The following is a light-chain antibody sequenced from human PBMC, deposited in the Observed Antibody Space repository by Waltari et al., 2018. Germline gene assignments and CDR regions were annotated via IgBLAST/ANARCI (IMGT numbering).Light chain of an antibody. J-gene: IGLJ1*01. Sequence: SYELTQPPSVSVSPGQTARITCSGDALPNKYAYWYQQRSGQAPVLVIYEDTKRPSGIPERFSGSISGTLATLTSSGAQVDDEADYYCYSTDSSAYVFGTGTKVTVL. V-gene: IGLV3-10*01. CDR2: EDT. CDR3: YSTDSSAYV. CDR1: ALPNKY.